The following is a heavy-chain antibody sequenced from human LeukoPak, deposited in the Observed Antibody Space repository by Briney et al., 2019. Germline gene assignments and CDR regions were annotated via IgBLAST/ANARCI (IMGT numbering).Heavy chain of an antibody. J-gene: IGHJ4*02. CDR3: ARDLGRITMVRGVTSQNDY. V-gene: IGHV1-2*02. Sequence: ASVKVSCKASGYTFTGYYMHWVRQAPGQGLEWMGWNNPNSGGTNYAQKFQGRVTMTRDTSISTAYMELSRLRSDDTAVYYCARDLGRITMVRGVTSQNDYWGQGTLVTVSS. CDR2: NNPNSGGT. CDR1: GYTFTGYY. D-gene: IGHD3-10*01.